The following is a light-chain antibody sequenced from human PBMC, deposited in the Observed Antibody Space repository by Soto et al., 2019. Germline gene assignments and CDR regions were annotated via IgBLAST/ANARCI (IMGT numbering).Light chain of an antibody. CDR1: QSLLHSNGYNY. CDR2: LGS. Sequence: DIVMPQSPLSLPVTPGEPASISCRSSQSLLHSNGYNYLDWYLQKPGQSPQLLIYLGSNRASGVPDRVSGSGSGTDFTLKISRVEAEDVGVYYCMQALQTPWTFGQGTKVEIK. V-gene: IGKV2-28*01. CDR3: MQALQTPWT. J-gene: IGKJ1*01.